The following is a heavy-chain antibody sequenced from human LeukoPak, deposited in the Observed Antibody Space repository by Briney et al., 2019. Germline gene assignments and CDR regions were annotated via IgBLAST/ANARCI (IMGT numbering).Heavy chain of an antibody. CDR2: IIPIFGTA. CDR3: ARGRGITMVRGVIWFDP. V-gene: IGHV1-69*06. Sequence: SVKVSCKASGGTFSSYAISWVRQAPGHGLEWMGGIIPIFGTANCAQKFQGRVTITADNSTSTAYMELRSLRSEDTAVYYCARGRGITMVRGVIWFDPWGQGTLVTVSS. D-gene: IGHD3-10*01. J-gene: IGHJ5*02. CDR1: GGTFSSYA.